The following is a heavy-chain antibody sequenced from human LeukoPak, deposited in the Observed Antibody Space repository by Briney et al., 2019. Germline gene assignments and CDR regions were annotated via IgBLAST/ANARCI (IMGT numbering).Heavy chain of an antibody. J-gene: IGHJ4*02. D-gene: IGHD3-9*01. V-gene: IGHV3-30*02. Sequence: GGSLRLSCAASGFTFSIYGMHWVRQAPGKGLDWVAYIRYDGSNEQYADSAKGRFTISRDNSRNTLYLQMNSLRTEDTAVYYCAKKEGNLDWLDYWGQGTLVTVSS. CDR2: IRYDGSNE. CDR3: AKKEGNLDWLDY. CDR1: GFTFSIYG.